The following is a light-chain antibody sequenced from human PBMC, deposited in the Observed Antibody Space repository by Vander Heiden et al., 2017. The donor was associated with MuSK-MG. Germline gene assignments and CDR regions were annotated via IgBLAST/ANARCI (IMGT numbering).Light chain of an antibody. CDR3: QQSYRTLMYT. J-gene: IGKJ2*01. CDR1: QSISSY. Sequence: DIQMTPSPSSLSASVGDRVTITCRASQSISSYLNWYQQKPGKAPKLLIYAASSLQSGVPSRFSGSGSGTDFTLTISSLQPEDFATYYCQQSYRTLMYTFGQGTKLEIK. CDR2: AAS. V-gene: IGKV1-39*01.